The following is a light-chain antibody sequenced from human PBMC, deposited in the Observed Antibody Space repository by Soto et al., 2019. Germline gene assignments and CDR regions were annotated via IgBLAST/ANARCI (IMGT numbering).Light chain of an antibody. CDR2: GES. J-gene: IGKJ1*01. CDR1: QSVSSSY. CDR3: QKYGSSPRT. V-gene: IGKV3-20*01. Sequence: EIVLTQSPGTLSLSPGEIATLSCRASQSVSSSYLAWYQQKTGQAPRILIYGESSRATGIPDRFSGSGSGTDLNLTINRLEPEDFAVYYCQKYGSSPRTCGQGTKVDIK.